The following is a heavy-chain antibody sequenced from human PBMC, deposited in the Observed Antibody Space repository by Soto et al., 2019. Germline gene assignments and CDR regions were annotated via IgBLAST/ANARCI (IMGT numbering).Heavy chain of an antibody. D-gene: IGHD3-9*01. CDR3: ARLEGLATISYYFDY. CDR2: IYYRGNT. V-gene: IGHV4-39*01. CDR1: GDSINSDNYY. Sequence: QLQLQESGPGLVKPSETLSLTCSVSGDSINSDNYYWGWIRQPPGKGLEWIGSIYYRGNTYYNPSLTTRATSSLAKAKRQFSLKLNSVTAADSAVYFCARLEGLATISYYFDYWGQGTLVTVSS. J-gene: IGHJ4*02.